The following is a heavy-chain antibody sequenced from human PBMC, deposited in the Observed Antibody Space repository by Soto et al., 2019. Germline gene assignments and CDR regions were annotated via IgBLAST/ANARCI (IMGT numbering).Heavy chain of an antibody. D-gene: IGHD6-19*01. CDR3: ARGYSSGWYGPDV. CDR1: GYTFTSYY. V-gene: IGHV1-46*03. CDR2: INPSGSST. J-gene: IGHJ6*02. Sequence: ASVKVSCKASGYTFTSYYMHWVRQAPGQGLEWMGIINPSGSSTSYAQKFQGRVTMTRDTSTSTVYTELSSLRSEDSAVYYCARGYSSGWYGPDVWGQGTTVTVSS.